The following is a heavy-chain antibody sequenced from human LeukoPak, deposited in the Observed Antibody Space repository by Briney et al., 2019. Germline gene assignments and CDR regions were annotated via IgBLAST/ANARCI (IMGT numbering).Heavy chain of an antibody. CDR1: GFPFSSYA. CDR3: AKVSITMVRGVINWFGP. V-gene: IGHV3-23*01. J-gene: IGHJ5*02. CDR2: ISGSGGST. Sequence: GGSLRLPCAASGFPFSSYAMSWVRQAPGKGLEWVSAISGSGGSTFYAHSVKGRFTLSRDNSKNTLYLQMNCLSAEDTAVYYCAKVSITMVRGVINWFGPWGQGTLVTVYS. D-gene: IGHD3-10*01.